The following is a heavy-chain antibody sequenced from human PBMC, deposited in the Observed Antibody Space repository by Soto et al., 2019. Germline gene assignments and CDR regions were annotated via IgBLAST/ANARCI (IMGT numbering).Heavy chain of an antibody. Sequence: GGSLRLSCAASGFTFSSYGMHWVRQAPGEGLEWVAVIWYDGSNKYYADSEKGRFTISRDNSKNTLYLQMNSLRAEDTAVYYCARDPPPYVERYPDYYGMDVWGQGTTVTVSS. D-gene: IGHD1-1*01. J-gene: IGHJ6*02. V-gene: IGHV3-33*01. CDR3: ARDPPPYVERYPDYYGMDV. CDR2: IWYDGSNK. CDR1: GFTFSSYG.